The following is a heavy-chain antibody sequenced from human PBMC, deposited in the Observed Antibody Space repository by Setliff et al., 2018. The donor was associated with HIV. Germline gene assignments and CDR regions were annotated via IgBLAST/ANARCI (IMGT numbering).Heavy chain of an antibody. J-gene: IGHJ6*02. Sequence: PGGSLRLSCAASGFTFSSYGMHWVRQAPGKGLEWVAVIWYDGRNKYYADSVKGRLTISRDNAKNSLYLQMNSLRADDTAVYFCARPTNIDTLYYGSQTFYMYYYGLDVWGQGTTVTVSS. D-gene: IGHD1-26*01. CDR1: GFTFSSYG. CDR2: IWYDGRNK. CDR3: ARPTNIDTLYYGSQTFYMYYYGLDV. V-gene: IGHV3-33*01.